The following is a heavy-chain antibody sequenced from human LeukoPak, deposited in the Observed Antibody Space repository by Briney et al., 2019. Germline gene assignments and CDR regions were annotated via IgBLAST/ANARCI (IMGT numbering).Heavy chain of an antibody. CDR1: GYTFTSYG. J-gene: IGHJ6*03. V-gene: IGHV1-18*01. D-gene: IGHD6-19*01. CDR3: ARGNGGYSSGWYSYYYYYMDV. CDR2: ISAYNGNT. Sequence: ASVKVSGKASGYTFTSYGISWVRQAPGQGLEWMGWISAYNGNTNYAQKLQGRVTVTTDTSTSTAYMELRSLRSDDTAVYYCARGNGGYSSGWYSYYYYYMDVWGKGTTVTVSS.